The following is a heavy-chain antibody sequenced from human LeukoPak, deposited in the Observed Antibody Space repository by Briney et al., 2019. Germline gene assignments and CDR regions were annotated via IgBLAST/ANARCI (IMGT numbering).Heavy chain of an antibody. V-gene: IGHV1-46*02. Sequence: ASVKVSCKTSGYTFNSYYMHWVRQAPGQGLEWMGIINPSGGTTSDAQRFQGRVTMTRDMSTSTVYMELGSLRSEDTAVYYCARDGGRYRDGYNFDCWGQGTLVTVSS. CDR3: ARDGGRYRDGYNFDC. D-gene: IGHD5-24*01. CDR2: INPSGGTT. J-gene: IGHJ4*02. CDR1: GYTFNSYY.